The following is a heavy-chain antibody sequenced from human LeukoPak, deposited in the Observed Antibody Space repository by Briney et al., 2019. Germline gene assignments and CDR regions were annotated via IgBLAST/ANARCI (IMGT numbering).Heavy chain of an antibody. CDR1: GYTLTELS. V-gene: IGHV1-24*01. D-gene: IGHD6-13*01. Sequence: VASVKVSCKVSGYTLTELSMHWVRQAPGKGLEWMGGFDPEDGETIYARKFQGRVTMTEDTSTDTAYMELSSLRSEDTAVYYCATDTYSSSWTHAFDIWGQGTMVTVSS. J-gene: IGHJ3*02. CDR3: ATDTYSSSWTHAFDI. CDR2: FDPEDGET.